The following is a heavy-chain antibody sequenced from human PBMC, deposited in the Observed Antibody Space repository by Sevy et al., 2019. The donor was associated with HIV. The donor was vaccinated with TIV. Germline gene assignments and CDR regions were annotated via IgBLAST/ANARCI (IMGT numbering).Heavy chain of an antibody. CDR3: AGENAWGRGYS. D-gene: IGHD1-26*01. J-gene: IGHJ4*02. CDR2: IYYNGHI. V-gene: IGHV4-59*08. Sequence: SETLSLTCTVSGGSITSLYWNWIRQSPGKGLKWIANIYYNGHINYNPSLKSRVTLSLDTSKNQFSLRLSSVTAADTAMYYCAGENAWGRGYSWGQGTLVTVSS. CDR1: GGSITSLY.